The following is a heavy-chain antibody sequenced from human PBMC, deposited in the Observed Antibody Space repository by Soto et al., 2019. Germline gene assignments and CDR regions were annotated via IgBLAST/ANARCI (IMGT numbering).Heavy chain of an antibody. V-gene: IGHV3-33*01. CDR3: ARGCSSTSCYVSGAFDI. D-gene: IGHD2-2*01. J-gene: IGHJ3*02. CDR1: GFTFSSYG. CDR2: IWYDGSNK. Sequence: GGSLRLSCAASGFTFSSYGMHWVRQAPGKGLEWVAVIWYDGSNKYYADSVKGRFTISRDNSKNTLYLQMNSLRAEDTAVYYCARGCSSTSCYVSGAFDIWGQGTMVTVSS.